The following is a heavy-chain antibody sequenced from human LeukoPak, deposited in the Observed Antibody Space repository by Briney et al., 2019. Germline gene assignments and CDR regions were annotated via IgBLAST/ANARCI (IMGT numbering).Heavy chain of an antibody. D-gene: IGHD3-22*01. J-gene: IGHJ4*02. CDR1: GYTFTSYA. CDR2: INTNTGNP. CDR3: ARELSTMIVVPIGY. Sequence: GASVKVSCKASGYTFTSYAMNWVRQAPGQGLEWMGWINTNTGNPTYAQGFTGRFVFSLDTSVSTAYLQISSLKAEDTAVYYCARELSTMIVVPIGYWGQGTLVTVSS. V-gene: IGHV7-4-1*02.